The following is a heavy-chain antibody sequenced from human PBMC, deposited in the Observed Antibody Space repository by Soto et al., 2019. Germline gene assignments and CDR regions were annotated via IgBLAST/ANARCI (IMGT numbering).Heavy chain of an antibody. CDR3: TTEMGIAVAGPFDY. D-gene: IGHD6-19*01. Sequence: EVQLVESGGGLVKPGGSLRLSCAASGFTFSNAWMSWVRQAPGKGLEWVGRIKSKTDGGTTDYAAPVKGRFTISRDDSKNTLYLQMNSLKTEDTAVYYCTTEMGIAVAGPFDYWGQGTLVTVSS. J-gene: IGHJ4*02. CDR1: GFTFSNAW. V-gene: IGHV3-15*01. CDR2: IKSKTDGGTT.